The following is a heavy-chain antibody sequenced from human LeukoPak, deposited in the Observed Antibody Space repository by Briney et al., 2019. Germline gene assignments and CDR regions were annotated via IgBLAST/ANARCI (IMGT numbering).Heavy chain of an antibody. D-gene: IGHD4-23*01. J-gene: IGHJ4*02. CDR1: GYTFTSYY. CDR3: ARVGSSGGNPDY. Sequence: ASVKISCKAPGYTFTSYYMHWVRQAPGQGLEWMGIINPSGGSTSYAQKFQGRVTMTRDTSTSTVYMELSSLRSEDTAVYYCARVGSSGGNPDYWGQGTLVTVSS. V-gene: IGHV1-46*01. CDR2: INPSGGST.